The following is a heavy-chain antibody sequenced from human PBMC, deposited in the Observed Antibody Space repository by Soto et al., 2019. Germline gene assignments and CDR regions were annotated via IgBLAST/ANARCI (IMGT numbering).Heavy chain of an antibody. CDR3: ARQVGEQQLVRPIRRGGRRAFDI. CDR2: IYPGDSDT. CDR1: GYSFTSYG. J-gene: IGHJ3*02. D-gene: IGHD6-13*01. V-gene: IGHV5-51*01. Sequence: PGESQTISCKGSGYSFTSYGIGWVRQMPGKGLEWMGIIYPGDSDTRYSPSFQGQVTISADRSISTAYLQWSSLKASDTAMYYCARQVGEQQLVRPIRRGGRRAFDIWGQGTMVTVSS.